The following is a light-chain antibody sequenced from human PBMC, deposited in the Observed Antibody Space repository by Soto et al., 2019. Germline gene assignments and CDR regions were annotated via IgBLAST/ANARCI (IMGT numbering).Light chain of an antibody. V-gene: IGKV3-11*01. Sequence: DIVLTQSPATLSLSPGERATLSCRASQGVSSHLAWYQQKPGQAPRLLIYDASTRATGIPARFRGSGSRTDFTLTISSLEPEDFAVYYCQQRRNWPITFGQGTRLEIK. CDR3: QQRRNWPIT. CDR2: DAS. CDR1: QGVSSH. J-gene: IGKJ5*01.